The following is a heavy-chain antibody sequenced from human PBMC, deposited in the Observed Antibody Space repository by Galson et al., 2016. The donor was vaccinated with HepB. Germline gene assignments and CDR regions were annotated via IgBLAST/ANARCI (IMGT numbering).Heavy chain of an antibody. Sequence: SLRLSCAASGFTFSKYDMHWVRQLTGKGLEWVSAIGSAGDTYYPGSVKARFTISSEDAKNSLYLQMDSLRAGDTAVYYCARRTYGSRSYSDPFDIWGQGTMVTVSS. CDR3: ARRTYGSRSYSDPFDI. CDR1: GFTFSKYD. V-gene: IGHV3-13*04. D-gene: IGHD3-10*01. J-gene: IGHJ3*02. CDR2: IGSAGDT.